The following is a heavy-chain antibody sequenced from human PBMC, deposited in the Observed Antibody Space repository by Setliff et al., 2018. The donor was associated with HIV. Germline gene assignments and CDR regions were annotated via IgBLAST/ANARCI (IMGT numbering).Heavy chain of an antibody. CDR3: ATFDYNLLTGCPC. J-gene: IGHJ4*02. Sequence: ASVKVSCKASGYAFRDYYINWVQQAPGKGLEWMGRVDPKDGETMYAQKFQGGVTITADRSTNTAYMDLSSLSSDDTALYFCATFDYNLLTGCPCWGQGTLVTVSS. D-gene: IGHD3-9*01. V-gene: IGHV1-69-2*01. CDR2: VDPKDGET. CDR1: GYAFRDYY.